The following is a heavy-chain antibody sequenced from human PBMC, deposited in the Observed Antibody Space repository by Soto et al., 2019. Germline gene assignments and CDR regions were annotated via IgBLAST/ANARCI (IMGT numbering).Heavy chain of an antibody. CDR3: ARWSYLDY. D-gene: IGHD3-3*01. V-gene: IGHV3-23*01. Sequence: GGSLRLSCAASGLSFGSYALSWVRQAPGKGLEWVSTISRSDGKTFYADSVKGRFSISRDTSQNTLYVQMNSLRADDTAIYYCARWSYLDYWGQGTRVTAPQ. CDR2: ISRSDGKT. J-gene: IGHJ4*02. CDR1: GLSFGSYA.